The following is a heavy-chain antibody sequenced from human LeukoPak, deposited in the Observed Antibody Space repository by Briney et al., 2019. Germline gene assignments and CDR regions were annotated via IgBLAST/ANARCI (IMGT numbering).Heavy chain of an antibody. CDR1: GGSISSGSYY. Sequence: SETLSLTCTVSGGSISSGSYYWSWIRQPAGKGLEWIGRIYTSGSTNYNPSLKSRVTISVDTSKNQFSLKLSSVTAADTAVYYCASSITIFGVVFDAFDIWGQGTMVTVSS. J-gene: IGHJ3*02. CDR3: ASSITIFGVVFDAFDI. V-gene: IGHV4-61*02. D-gene: IGHD3-3*01. CDR2: IYTSGST.